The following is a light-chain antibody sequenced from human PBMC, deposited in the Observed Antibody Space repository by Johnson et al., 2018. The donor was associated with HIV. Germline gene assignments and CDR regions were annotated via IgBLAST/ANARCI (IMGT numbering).Light chain of an antibody. CDR3: GTWDFSRSARV. V-gene: IGLV1-51*01. Sequence: QSVLTQPPSVSAAPGQKVTISCSGSSSNIGNNYVSWYQQLPGTAPKLLIYDNNKRPSGIPDRFSGSKSGTSATLGITGLQTGDEADYYCGTWDFSRSARVFGTGTKGTVL. CDR1: SSNIGNNY. J-gene: IGLJ1*01. CDR2: DNN.